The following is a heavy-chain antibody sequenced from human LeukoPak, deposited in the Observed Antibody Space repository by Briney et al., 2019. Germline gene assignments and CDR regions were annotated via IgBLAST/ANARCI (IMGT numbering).Heavy chain of an antibody. CDR3: ANLDYYDTELDY. CDR1: GFTFSSYA. V-gene: IGHV3-23*01. Sequence: GGSLRLSCAASGFTFSSYAMTWVRQAPGKGLERVSGISGSGYGTYYADSVKGRFTISRDNSKNTLYLQMNSLRVEDTAVYYCANLDYYDTELDYWGQGTLVTVSS. CDR2: ISGSGYGT. J-gene: IGHJ4*02. D-gene: IGHD3-22*01.